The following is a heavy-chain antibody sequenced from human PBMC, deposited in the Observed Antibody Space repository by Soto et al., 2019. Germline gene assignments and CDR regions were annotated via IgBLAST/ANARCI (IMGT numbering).Heavy chain of an antibody. J-gene: IGHJ6*02. CDR3: VRDLHHSNSYYGMDV. CDR1: GYTFSDYG. D-gene: IGHD4-4*01. CDR2: ISAYNGNT. Sequence: QVQVVQSGAEVKKPGASVKVSCKASGYTFSDYGISWVRQAPGQGLEWMGWISAYNGNTNYAQKFQGRVTMTADISTSTGYMELRSLKSDDTAVYYCVRDLHHSNSYYGMDVWGQGTTVTVSS. V-gene: IGHV1-18*01.